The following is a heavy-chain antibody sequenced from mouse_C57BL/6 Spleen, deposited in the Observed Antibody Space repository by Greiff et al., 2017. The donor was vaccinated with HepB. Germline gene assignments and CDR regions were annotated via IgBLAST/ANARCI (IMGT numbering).Heavy chain of an antibody. CDR1: GYTFTDYN. CDR2: INPNNGGT. J-gene: IGHJ3*01. Sequence: VQLQQSGPELVKPGASVKMSCKASGYTFTDYNMHWVKQSHGKSLEWLGYINPNNGGTSYNQKFKGKATLTLNKSSSTAYMEIRSLTSEDSAVYYCARSSYDYEGDWFAYWGQGTLVTVSA. V-gene: IGHV1-22*01. CDR3: ARSSYDYEGDWFAY. D-gene: IGHD2-4*01.